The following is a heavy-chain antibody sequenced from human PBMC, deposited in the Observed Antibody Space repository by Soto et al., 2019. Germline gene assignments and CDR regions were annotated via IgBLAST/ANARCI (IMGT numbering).Heavy chain of an antibody. CDR2: IWYDGSNK. J-gene: IGHJ4*02. Sequence: PGGSLRLSCAASGFTFSSYGMHWVRQAPGKGLEWVAVIWYDGSNKYYADSVKGRFTISRDNSKNTLYLQMNSLRAEDTAVYYCAREGDVDTAMSLDYWGQGTLVTV. CDR1: GFTFSSYG. V-gene: IGHV3-33*01. D-gene: IGHD5-18*01. CDR3: AREGDVDTAMSLDY.